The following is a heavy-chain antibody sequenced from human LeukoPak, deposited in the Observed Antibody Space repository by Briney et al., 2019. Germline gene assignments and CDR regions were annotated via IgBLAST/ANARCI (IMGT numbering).Heavy chain of an antibody. D-gene: IGHD2-21*02. V-gene: IGHV3-73*01. CDR2: ISGKADNYVT. Sequence: GGSLRLSCGASGFTFSAFGGHWVRQASGKGLEWVGRISGKADNYVTLYAASVKGRFIISREDSQNTAYLQMTSLKTEDTAVYYCTSHAFCGGDCYSNWGQGTLVTVSS. J-gene: IGHJ4*02. CDR1: GFTFSAFG. CDR3: TSHAFCGGDCYSN.